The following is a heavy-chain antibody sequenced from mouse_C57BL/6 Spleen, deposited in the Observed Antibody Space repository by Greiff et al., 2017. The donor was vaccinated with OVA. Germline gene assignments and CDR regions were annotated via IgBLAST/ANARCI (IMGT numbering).Heavy chain of an antibody. J-gene: IGHJ3*01. Sequence: VQLKESGPELVKPGASVKMSCKASGYTFTDYNMHWVKQSHGKSLEWIGYINPNNGGTSYNQKFKGKATLTVNKSSSTAYMELRSLTSEDSAVYYCARWNYGSSYAYWGQGTLVTVSA. CDR2: INPNNGGT. CDR3: ARWNYGSSYAY. D-gene: IGHD1-1*01. CDR1: GYTFTDYN. V-gene: IGHV1-22*01.